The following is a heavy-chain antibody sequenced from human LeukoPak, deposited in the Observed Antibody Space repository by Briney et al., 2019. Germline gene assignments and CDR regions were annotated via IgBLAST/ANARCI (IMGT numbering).Heavy chain of an antibody. V-gene: IGHV3-74*01. J-gene: IGHJ4*02. CDR2: INTDGSST. D-gene: IGHD3-9*01. CDR3: AIDSPQRLPGVDY. CDR1: GFTFSSYW. Sequence: GGSLRLSRAASGFTFSSYWMHWVRQAPGKGLVWVSRINTDGSSTNYADSVKGRFTISRDNAQNTLYLQMDSLRAEDTAVYYCAIDSPQRLPGVDYWGQGTLVTVSS.